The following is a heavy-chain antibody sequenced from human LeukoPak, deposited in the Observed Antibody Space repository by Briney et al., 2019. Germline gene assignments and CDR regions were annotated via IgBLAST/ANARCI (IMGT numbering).Heavy chain of an antibody. Sequence: PGGSLRLSCAASGFTFRSYAMSWVRQAPGKGLEWVSAISGGGDSTYYADSVKGRFTVSRDNSKNTLYLQMNSLRAEDTAVYYCAKARGTVVPPFDYWGQGTLATVSS. CDR3: AKARGTVVPPFDY. J-gene: IGHJ4*02. CDR2: ISGGGDST. V-gene: IGHV3-23*01. D-gene: IGHD3-22*01. CDR1: GFTFRSYA.